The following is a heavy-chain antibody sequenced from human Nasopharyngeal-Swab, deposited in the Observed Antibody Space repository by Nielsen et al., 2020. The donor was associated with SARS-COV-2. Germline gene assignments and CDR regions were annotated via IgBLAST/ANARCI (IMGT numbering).Heavy chain of an antibody. CDR1: GFTFSSYE. J-gene: IGHJ4*02. Sequence: GESLKISCAASGFTFSSYEMNWVRQAPGKGLEWVSYISSGGSTIYYADSVKGRFTISRDNAKNSLYLQMNSLRAEDTAVYYCARVVVTYYFDYWGQGTLVTVSS. V-gene: IGHV3-48*03. CDR2: ISSGGSTI. D-gene: IGHD2-21*02. CDR3: ARVVVTYYFDY.